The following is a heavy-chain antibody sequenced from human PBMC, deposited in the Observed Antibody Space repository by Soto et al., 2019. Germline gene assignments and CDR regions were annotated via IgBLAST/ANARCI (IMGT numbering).Heavy chain of an antibody. Sequence: GGSLRLSCAASGFTFSSYSMTWVRQGPGKGLEWVSAISNSVDITYFADSVRGRFTISRDNSQNTLYLQMNSLRAEDTAIYFCAKARGYPWYFDYWGQGTLVTVSS. V-gene: IGHV3-23*01. J-gene: IGHJ4*01. D-gene: IGHD5-12*01. CDR1: GFTFSSYS. CDR3: AKARGYPWYFDY. CDR2: ISNSVDIT.